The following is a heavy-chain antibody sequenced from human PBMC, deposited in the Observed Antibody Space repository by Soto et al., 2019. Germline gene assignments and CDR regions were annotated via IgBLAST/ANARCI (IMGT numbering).Heavy chain of an antibody. J-gene: IGHJ4*02. CDR1: GGSISSSSYY. V-gene: IGHV4-39*01. D-gene: IGHD6-13*01. CDR2: IYYSGST. CDR3: QSSSRPDFDY. Sequence: SETLSLTCTVSGGSISSSSYYWGWIRQPPGKGLEWIGSIYYSGSTYYNPSLKSRVTISVDTSKNQFSLKLSSVTAADTAVYYCQSSSRPDFDYWGQGTLVTVSS.